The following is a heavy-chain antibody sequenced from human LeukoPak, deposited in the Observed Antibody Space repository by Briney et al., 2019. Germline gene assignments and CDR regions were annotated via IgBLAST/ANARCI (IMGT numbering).Heavy chain of an antibody. Sequence: GGSLRLSCAASGFTFSNHGMHWVRQAPGKGLEWVALIRFDGSDKYYADSVKGRFTTSRDNSKSTLYLQMNSLRAEDTAVYYCSKDLTSDFGGDFDPWGQGTLVTVSS. J-gene: IGHJ5*02. D-gene: IGHD3-10*01. CDR2: IRFDGSDK. V-gene: IGHV3-30*02. CDR1: GFTFSNHG. CDR3: SKDLTSDFGGDFDP.